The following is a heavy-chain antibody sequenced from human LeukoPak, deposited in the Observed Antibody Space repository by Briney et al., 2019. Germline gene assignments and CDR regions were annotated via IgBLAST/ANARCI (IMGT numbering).Heavy chain of an antibody. CDR3: ARPSEYCSSTSCHEAFFDY. J-gene: IGHJ4*02. D-gene: IGHD2-2*01. CDR1: GGTFSSYA. Sequence: SVKVSCKASGGTFSSYAISWVRQAPGQGLEWMGGIIPIFGTANYAQKFQGRVTITADKSTSTAYMELSSLRSEDTAVYYCARPSEYCSSTSCHEAFFDYWGQGTLVTVSS. V-gene: IGHV1-69*06. CDR2: IIPIFGTA.